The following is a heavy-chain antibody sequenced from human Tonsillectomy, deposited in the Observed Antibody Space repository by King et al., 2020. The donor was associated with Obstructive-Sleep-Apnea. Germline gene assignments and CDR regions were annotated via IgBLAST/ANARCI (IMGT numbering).Heavy chain of an antibody. J-gene: IGHJ2*01. D-gene: IGHD3-10*01. V-gene: IGHV3-23*04. CDR3: AKVSSRITMVRGVIITLYFDL. CDR1: GFTFSSYA. CDR2: ISGSGGST. Sequence: VQLVESGGGLVQPGGSLRLSCAASGFTFSSYAMSWVRQAPGKGLEWVSAISGSGGSTYYADSVKGRFTISRDNSKNTLYLQMNSLRAEDTAGYYCAKVSSRITMVRGVIITLYFDLWGRGTLVTVSS.